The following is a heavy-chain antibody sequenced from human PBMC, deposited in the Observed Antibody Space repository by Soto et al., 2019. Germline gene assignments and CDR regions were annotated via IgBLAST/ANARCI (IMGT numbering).Heavy chain of an antibody. CDR3: ARDQGGVYFDY. D-gene: IGHD3-16*01. J-gene: IGHJ4*02. V-gene: IGHV1-18*01. Sequence: GASVKVSCKASGYTLSRYAIIWVRQAPGLGLEWMGWIRAYNGKASYAQKFQGRVTMTTDTSTSTAYMELRSLRSDDTAVYYCARDQGGVYFDYWGQGTQVTVS. CDR2: IRAYNGKA. CDR1: GYTLSRYA.